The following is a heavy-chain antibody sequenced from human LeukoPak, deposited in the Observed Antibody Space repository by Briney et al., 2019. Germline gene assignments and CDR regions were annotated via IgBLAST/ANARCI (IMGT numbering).Heavy chain of an antibody. V-gene: IGHV3-23*01. Sequence: GGSLRLSCAASGFTFSSYAMGWVRQAPGKGLEWVSAISGSGGSTYYADSVKGRFTISRDNAKNSLYLQMNSLRAEDTAVYYCARFDSSGGYWGQGTLVTVSS. CDR2: ISGSGGST. CDR3: ARFDSSGGY. CDR1: GFTFSSYA. D-gene: IGHD3-22*01. J-gene: IGHJ4*02.